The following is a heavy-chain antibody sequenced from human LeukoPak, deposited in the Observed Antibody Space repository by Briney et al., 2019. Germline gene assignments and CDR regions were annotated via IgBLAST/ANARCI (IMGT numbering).Heavy chain of an antibody. Sequence: PGRSLRLSCAASGFTFSSYGMHWVRQAPGKGLEWVAVIWYDGSNKCYADSVKGRLIISRDNSKNTLYLQMNSLRAEDTAVYYCAKESGYCSSTSCFADAFDIWGQGTMVTVSS. V-gene: IGHV3-33*06. J-gene: IGHJ3*02. CDR2: IWYDGSNK. D-gene: IGHD2-2*01. CDR3: AKESGYCSSTSCFADAFDI. CDR1: GFTFSSYG.